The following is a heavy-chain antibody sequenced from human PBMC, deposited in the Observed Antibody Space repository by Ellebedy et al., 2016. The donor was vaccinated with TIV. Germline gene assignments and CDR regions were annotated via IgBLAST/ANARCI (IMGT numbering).Heavy chain of an antibody. Sequence: PGGSLRLSCAASGFTFDDYGMSWVRQAPGKGLEWVANIKQDGSEKYYVDSVKGRFTISRDNAKNSLYLQMNSLRAEDTAVYYCARDRGSYYYYGMDVWGQGTTVTVSS. J-gene: IGHJ6*02. CDR3: ARDRGSYYYYGMDV. D-gene: IGHD3-10*01. V-gene: IGHV3-7*01. CDR1: GFTFDDYG. CDR2: IKQDGSEK.